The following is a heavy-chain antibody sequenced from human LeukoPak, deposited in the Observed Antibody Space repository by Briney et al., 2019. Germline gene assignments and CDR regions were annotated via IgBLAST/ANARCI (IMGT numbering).Heavy chain of an antibody. D-gene: IGHD3-10*01. CDR1: GGSISSSSYY. V-gene: IGHV4-39*07. Sequence: PSETLSLTCTVSGGSISSSSYYWGWIRQPPGKGLEWIGSIYYSGSTYYNPSLKSRVTISVDMSKNQFSLKLSSVTAADTAVYYCARIGGLGKDFDYWGQGTLVTVSS. CDR2: IYYSGST. CDR3: ARIGGLGKDFDY. J-gene: IGHJ4*02.